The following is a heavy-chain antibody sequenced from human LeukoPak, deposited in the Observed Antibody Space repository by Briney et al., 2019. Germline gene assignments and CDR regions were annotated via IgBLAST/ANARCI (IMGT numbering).Heavy chain of an antibody. CDR3: ARRRNRIQLLYYFDY. J-gene: IGHJ4*02. CDR2: INHSGST. CDR1: GGSFSGYY. V-gene: IGHV4-34*01. D-gene: IGHD5-18*01. Sequence: SETLSLTCAVYGGSFSGYYWSWIRQPPGKGLEWIGEINHSGSTNYNPSLKSRVTISVDTSKNQFSLKLSSVTAADTAAYYCARRRNRIQLLYYFDYWGQGTLVTVSS.